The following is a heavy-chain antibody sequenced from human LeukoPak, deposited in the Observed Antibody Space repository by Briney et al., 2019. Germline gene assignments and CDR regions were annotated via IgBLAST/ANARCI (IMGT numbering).Heavy chain of an antibody. CDR3: ARARIGDSSGYYG. J-gene: IGHJ4*02. Sequence: SETLSLTCTVSGYSISSGYYWGWIRQPPGKGLEWIATIYHSGSTYYNPSLQSRVAISVDTSKNQFSLRLRSVTAADTAVYYCARARIGDSSGYYGWGQGTLITVSS. D-gene: IGHD3-22*01. CDR2: IYHSGST. V-gene: IGHV4-38-2*02. CDR1: GYSISSGYY.